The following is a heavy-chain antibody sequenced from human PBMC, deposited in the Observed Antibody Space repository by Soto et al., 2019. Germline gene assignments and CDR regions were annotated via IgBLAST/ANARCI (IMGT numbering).Heavy chain of an antibody. J-gene: IGHJ4*02. Sequence: QVQLMESGGGVVQSGRSLRLSCAASGFTFSSFVMHWVRQAPGKGLEWVAMISHDGRNKNYADSVKGRFTISRDNSKNTLYLQMNSLRPEDTAKYYCARDVMTSVTEDYWGQGTLVSVSS. V-gene: IGHV3-30-3*01. CDR1: GFTFSSFV. CDR2: ISHDGRNK. D-gene: IGHD4-17*01. CDR3: ARDVMTSVTEDY.